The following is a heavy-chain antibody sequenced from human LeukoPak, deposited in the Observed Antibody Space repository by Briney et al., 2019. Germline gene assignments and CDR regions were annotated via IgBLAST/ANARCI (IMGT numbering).Heavy chain of an antibody. CDR2: ISGSGGST. Sequence: PGGSLRLSCAASGFTFSSYAMSWVRQAPGKGLEWVSAISGSGGSTYYADSVKGRFTISRDNSKNTLYLQMNSLRAEDTAVYYCATPLIYGDYGTETPDAFDIWGQGTMVTVSS. CDR3: ATPLIYGDYGTETPDAFDI. CDR1: GFTFSSYA. D-gene: IGHD4-17*01. V-gene: IGHV3-23*01. J-gene: IGHJ3*02.